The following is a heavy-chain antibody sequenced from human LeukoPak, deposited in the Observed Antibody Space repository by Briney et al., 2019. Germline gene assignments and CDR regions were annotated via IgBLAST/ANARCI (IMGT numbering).Heavy chain of an antibody. Sequence: PGGSLRLSCVASGISFSTYWMTWVRQAPGKGLEWVANIKHDGSDKYYVDSVKGRFTISRDNAKNSLYLQMNSLRAEDTAVYYCARDNGDSSDYWGQGTLVTVSS. D-gene: IGHD4-17*01. J-gene: IGHJ4*02. V-gene: IGHV3-7*01. CDR1: GISFSTYW. CDR2: IKHDGSDK. CDR3: ARDNGDSSDY.